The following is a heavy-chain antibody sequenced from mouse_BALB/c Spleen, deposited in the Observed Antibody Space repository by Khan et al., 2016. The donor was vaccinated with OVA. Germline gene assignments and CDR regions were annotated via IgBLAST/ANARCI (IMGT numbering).Heavy chain of an antibody. Sequence: EVELVESGGGLVQPGGSRKLSCAASGFSFSSFGLHCVRQALKRGQEWVAYVSSGSSTIYYVDTLKGRFTISRDNPKNTLFMQMTGLRFEDTAMYYCARTEGNVHGYFDVWGEGTTVTVSS. J-gene: IGHJ1*01. V-gene: IGHV5-17*02. CDR3: ARTEGNVHGYFDV. D-gene: IGHD2-1*01. CDR1: GFSFSSFG. CDR2: VSSGSSTI.